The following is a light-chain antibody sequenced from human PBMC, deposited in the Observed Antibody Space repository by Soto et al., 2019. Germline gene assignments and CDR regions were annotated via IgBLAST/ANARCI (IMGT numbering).Light chain of an antibody. J-gene: IGLJ3*02. CDR3: AAWDDSLNGVL. V-gene: IGLV1-44*01. Sequence: QSVLTQPPSASGTPGQRVTISCSGSSSNIGSNSVNWYQKFPATAPKLLIYGNTQRPSGVPDRFSGSKSGTSASLAISGLHSEDEADYYCAAWDDSLNGVLFGGGTKVTVL. CDR1: SSNIGSNS. CDR2: GNT.